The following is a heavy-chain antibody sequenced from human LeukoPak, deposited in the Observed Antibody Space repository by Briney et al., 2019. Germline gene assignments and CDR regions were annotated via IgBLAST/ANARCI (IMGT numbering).Heavy chain of an antibody. Sequence: GGSLRLSCVASEFTFSTYWMSWVRQAPGKGLEWVSVIYSGGSTYYADSVKGRFTISRDNSKNTLYLQMNSLRAEDTAVYYCAVGGSYYEFAFDIWGQGTMVTVSS. CDR3: AVGGSYYEFAFDI. CDR1: EFTFSTYW. CDR2: IYSGGST. D-gene: IGHD1-26*01. V-gene: IGHV3-53*01. J-gene: IGHJ3*02.